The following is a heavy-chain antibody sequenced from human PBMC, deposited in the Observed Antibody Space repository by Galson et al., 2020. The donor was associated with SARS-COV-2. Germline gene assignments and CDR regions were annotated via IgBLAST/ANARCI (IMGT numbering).Heavy chain of an antibody. D-gene: IGHD3-10*02. CDR1: GFTFSNFA. CDR2: ISYDGRTQ. J-gene: IGHJ3*01. V-gene: IGHV3-30*03. Sequence: PGGSLRLSCAASGFTFSNFAMHWVRQDPGKGLEWVAIISYDGRTQFYADSVKGRFTISRDNPRSTLSLQMSGLRREDTAMYYCARVNGLSAGYDVWGTDKLSDAFDVWGQGTMVTVSS. CDR3: ARVNGLSAGYDVWGTDKLSDAFDV.